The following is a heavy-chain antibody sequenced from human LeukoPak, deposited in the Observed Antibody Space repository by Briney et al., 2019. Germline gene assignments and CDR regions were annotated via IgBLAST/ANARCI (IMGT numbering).Heavy chain of an antibody. Sequence: ASVKVSCKASGGTFSSYAISWVRQAPGQGLEWMGWINPNSGGTNYAQKFQGWVTMTRDTSISTAYMELSRLRSDDTAVYYCARDDSYGSFDYWGQGTLVTVSS. CDR1: GGTFSSYA. V-gene: IGHV1-2*04. J-gene: IGHJ4*02. CDR3: ARDDSYGSFDY. D-gene: IGHD5-18*01. CDR2: INPNSGGT.